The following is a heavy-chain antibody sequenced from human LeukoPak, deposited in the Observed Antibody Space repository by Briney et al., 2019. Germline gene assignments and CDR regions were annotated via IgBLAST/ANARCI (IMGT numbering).Heavy chain of an antibody. J-gene: IGHJ3*02. Sequence: SETLSLTCTVSGGTISSYYWSWIRQPAGKGLEWIGRIYTSGSTNYNPSLKSRVTMSVDTSKNQFSLKLSSVTAADTAVYYCARDLTRYYYYDSSGSTDAFDIWGQGTMVTVSS. D-gene: IGHD3-22*01. V-gene: IGHV4-4*07. CDR3: ARDLTRYYYYDSSGSTDAFDI. CDR1: GGTISSYY. CDR2: IYTSGST.